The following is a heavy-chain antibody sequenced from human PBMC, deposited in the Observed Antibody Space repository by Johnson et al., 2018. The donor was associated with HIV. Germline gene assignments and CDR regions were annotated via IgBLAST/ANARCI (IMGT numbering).Heavy chain of an antibody. CDR2: INWNGGST. CDR1: GFTLDDYG. V-gene: IGHV3-20*04. Sequence: VHLVESGGGVVRPGGSLRLSCAASGFTLDDYGMSWVRQAPGQGLEWVSGINWNGGSTGYADSVKARFTISRDDARNTLYLQMNSLRVEDTALYYCAKDGDDGDEADGTKGAFDIWGQGTMVTVSS. D-gene: IGHD2-2*01. CDR3: AKDGDDGDEADGTKGAFDI. J-gene: IGHJ3*02.